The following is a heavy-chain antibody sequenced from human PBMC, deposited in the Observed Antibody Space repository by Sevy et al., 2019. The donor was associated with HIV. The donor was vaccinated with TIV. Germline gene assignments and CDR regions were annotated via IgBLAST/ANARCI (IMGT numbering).Heavy chain of an antibody. V-gene: IGHV3-30*18. CDR1: GFTFSSYG. Sequence: GGSLRLSCAASGFTFSSYGMHWVRQAPGKGLEWVAVISYDGSNKYYADSVKGRFTISRDNSKHTLYLQMNSLRAEDTAVYYCAKDSSYDFWSGCFDYWGQGTLVTVSS. CDR2: ISYDGSNK. CDR3: AKDSSYDFWSGCFDY. D-gene: IGHD3-3*01. J-gene: IGHJ4*02.